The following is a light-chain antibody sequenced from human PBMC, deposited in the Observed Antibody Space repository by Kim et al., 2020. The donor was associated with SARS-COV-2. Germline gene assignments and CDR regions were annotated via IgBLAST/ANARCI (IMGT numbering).Light chain of an antibody. Sequence: PVGTVPLTCGPSTGASTSGHSPYWYKQKPGQAPRTLIYETSNTYSWTPGRFSGSLLGAKAALTLSSAQPEDEADYYCFLSYTGTVIFGGGTQLTVL. J-gene: IGLJ2*01. CDR1: TGASTSGHS. V-gene: IGLV7-46*01. CDR3: FLSYTGTVI. CDR2: ETS.